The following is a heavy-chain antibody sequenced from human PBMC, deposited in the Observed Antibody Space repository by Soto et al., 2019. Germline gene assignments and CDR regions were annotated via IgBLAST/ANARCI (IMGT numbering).Heavy chain of an antibody. CDR1: GVSIYSSSYY. CDR3: ALGTISATTFDY. V-gene: IGHV4-39*01. Sequence: PSETLSLTCTVSGVSIYSSSYYWGWIRQPPGKGLEWIGSIYYSGSTYYRPSLKSRVTISVDTSKNQFSLKLRSVTAADTAVFFCALGTISATTFDYWGQGTRVTVSS. D-gene: IGHD1-20*01. CDR2: IYYSGST. J-gene: IGHJ4*02.